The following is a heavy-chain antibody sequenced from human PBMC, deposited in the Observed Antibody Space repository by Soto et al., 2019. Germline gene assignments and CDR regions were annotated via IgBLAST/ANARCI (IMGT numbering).Heavy chain of an antibody. J-gene: IGHJ5*02. CDR1: GFSLSTSGVG. D-gene: IGHD4-17*01. Sequence: QITLKESGPTLVKPTQTLTLTCTFSGFSLSTSGVGVGWIRQPPGKALEWLALIYWDDDKRYSPSLKSRLTITKDTSKNQVVLTMTNMDPVDTATYYCAHRTATVTTDNWFDPWGQGTLVTASS. V-gene: IGHV2-5*02. CDR3: AHRTATVTTDNWFDP. CDR2: IYWDDDK.